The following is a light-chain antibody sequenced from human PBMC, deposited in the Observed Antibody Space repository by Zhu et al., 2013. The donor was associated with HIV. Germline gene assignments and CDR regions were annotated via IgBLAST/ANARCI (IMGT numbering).Light chain of an antibody. CDR1: QSVGTY. CDR2: DAS. J-gene: IGKJ2*03. CDR3: QQRANWPPVYS. V-gene: IGKV3-11*01. Sequence: EIVLTQSPATLSLSPGERATLSCRASQSVGTYLAWYQKKPGQPPRLLIYDASNRATGIPARFSGRGSGTDFTLTISSLQPEDFALYYCQQRANWPPVYSFGQGTKLGIK.